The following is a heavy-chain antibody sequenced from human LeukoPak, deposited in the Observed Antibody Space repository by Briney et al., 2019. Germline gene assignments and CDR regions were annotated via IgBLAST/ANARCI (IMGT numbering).Heavy chain of an antibody. V-gene: IGHV3-23*01. CDR1: GFTFTSYA. CDR3: AKYSGSYYYPPNWDS. J-gene: IGHJ4*02. D-gene: IGHD1-26*01. CDR2: ISGSGSST. Sequence: GGSLRLSCAASGFTFTSYAMTWVRQAPGKGLEWVSGISGSGSSTYYADSVKGRFTLSRDYPKNTLYLQMNSLRAEDTAVYFCAKYSGSYYYPPNWDSWGQGTLVTVSS.